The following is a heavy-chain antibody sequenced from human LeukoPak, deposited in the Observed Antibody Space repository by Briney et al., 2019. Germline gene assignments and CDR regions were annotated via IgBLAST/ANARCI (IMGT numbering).Heavy chain of an antibody. Sequence: PGGSLRLSCAASGFTFSSYAMSWVRQAPGKGLEWVSAISGSGGSTYYADSVKGRFTISRDNSKNALYLQMNSLRAEDKAVYYCAKVKYYDFWSGYRVPYYFDYWGQGTLVTVSS. J-gene: IGHJ4*02. V-gene: IGHV3-23*01. CDR1: GFTFSSYA. CDR3: AKVKYYDFWSGYRVPYYFDY. CDR2: ISGSGGST. D-gene: IGHD3-3*01.